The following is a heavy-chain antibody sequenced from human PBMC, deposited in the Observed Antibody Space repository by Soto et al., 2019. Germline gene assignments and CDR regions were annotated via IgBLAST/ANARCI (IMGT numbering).Heavy chain of an antibody. CDR1: GFTFDDYA. CDR3: AKGGELLRDYFDY. D-gene: IGHD1-26*01. V-gene: IGHV3-9*01. Sequence: EVQLVESGGGLVQPGRTLRLSCAASGFTFDDYAMHWVRQAPGKGLEWVSGISWNSGSIGYADSVKGRFTISRDNAKNSLYLKMNSLRAEDTALYYCAKGGELLRDYFDYWGQGTLVTVSS. CDR2: ISWNSGSI. J-gene: IGHJ4*02.